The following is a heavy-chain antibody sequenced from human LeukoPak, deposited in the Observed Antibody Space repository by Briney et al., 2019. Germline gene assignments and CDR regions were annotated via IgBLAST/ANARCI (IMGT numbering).Heavy chain of an antibody. J-gene: IGHJ4*02. D-gene: IGHD2-21*01. Sequence: GGSLRLSCAASGFSFSDYCMHWVRQAPGKGLEWVAFSPHDKNEVSEADSMNDLFTISKDKSKNTLYLQMNNLTPDDTALYLCAKDRTYSASGIFHQNYFDYWGLGTLVAVSS. CDR2: SPHDKNEV. CDR1: GFSFSDYC. CDR3: AKDRTYSASGIFHQNYFDY. V-gene: IGHV3-30*02.